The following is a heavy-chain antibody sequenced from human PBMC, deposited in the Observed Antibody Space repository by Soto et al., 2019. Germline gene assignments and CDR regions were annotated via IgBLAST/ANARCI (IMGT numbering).Heavy chain of an antibody. CDR2: IYYRGST. J-gene: IGHJ4*02. D-gene: IGHD3-22*01. CDR1: GDSISSGDYY. Sequence: SETLSLTCTVSGDSISSGDYYWNWIRQPPGKGLEWIGYIYYRGSTFYNPSLKSRVFMSVDTSKNQFSLRLSSVTAADTAVFFCAREYYYDNNGPPPPYYFDYWGQGTLVTVSS. V-gene: IGHV4-30-4*01. CDR3: AREYYYDNNGPPPPYYFDY.